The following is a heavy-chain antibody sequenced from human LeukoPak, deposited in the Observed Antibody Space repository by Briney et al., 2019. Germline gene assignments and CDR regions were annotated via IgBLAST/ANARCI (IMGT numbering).Heavy chain of an antibody. CDR1: GYSISSGYY. CDR3: AREDITMVRGVKSRYMDV. Sequence: SETLSLTCTVSGYSISSGYYWGWVRQPPGKGLEWIGSIYHSGSTYYNPSLKSRVTISVDTSKNQFSLKLSSVTAADTAVYYCAREDITMVRGVKSRYMDVWGKGTTVTVSS. J-gene: IGHJ6*03. V-gene: IGHV4-38-2*02. D-gene: IGHD3-10*01. CDR2: IYHSGST.